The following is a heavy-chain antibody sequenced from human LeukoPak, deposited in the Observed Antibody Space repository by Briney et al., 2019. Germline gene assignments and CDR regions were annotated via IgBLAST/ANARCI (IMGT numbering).Heavy chain of an antibody. CDR1: EFSFIKAW. CDR3: TTDGWAYGEHFDY. Sequence: GWSLRLSCVASEFSFIKAWMSWVRQTPGKGLEGVGRIKSQTDGGTVEYGAFVEGRFTISRDDSKSTAYLQMDTRKTEDTGVYYCTTDGWAYGEHFDYWGQGTRVTVSS. CDR2: IKSQTDGGTV. V-gene: IGHV3-15*01. D-gene: IGHD4-17*01. J-gene: IGHJ4*02.